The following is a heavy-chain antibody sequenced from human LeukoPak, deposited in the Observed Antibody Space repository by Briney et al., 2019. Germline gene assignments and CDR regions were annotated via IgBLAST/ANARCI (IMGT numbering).Heavy chain of an antibody. CDR1: GLTSSSYA. J-gene: IGHJ4*02. D-gene: IGHD6-13*01. V-gene: IGHV3-23*01. CDR2: ISGSAGGT. CDR3: AKMAATGNGY. Sequence: GGSLRLSCAASGLTSSSYAMSWVRQAPGKGLEWVSAISGSAGGTYYADSVKGRFTISRDNSKNTLCLQMNSLRAEDTAVYYCAKMAATGNGYWGQGTLVTVSS.